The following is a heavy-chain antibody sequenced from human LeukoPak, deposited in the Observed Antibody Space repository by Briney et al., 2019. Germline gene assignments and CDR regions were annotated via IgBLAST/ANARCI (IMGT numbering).Heavy chain of an antibody. CDR3: ARRNVGACFDY. D-gene: IGHD1-26*01. J-gene: IGHJ4*02. Sequence: PGESLKISCKGSGYSFTNYWIAWVRQIPGKGQEWLVIIYPGDSDTRYSPSFQGQVTISAGTSISTAYLQWSSLKASDTAMYYCARRNVGACFDYWGQGTLVTVSS. V-gene: IGHV5-51*01. CDR2: IYPGDSDT. CDR1: GYSFTNYW.